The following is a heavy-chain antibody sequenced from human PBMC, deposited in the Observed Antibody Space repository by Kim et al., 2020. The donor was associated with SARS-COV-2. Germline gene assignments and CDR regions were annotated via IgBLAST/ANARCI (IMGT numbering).Heavy chain of an antibody. CDR1: GYTFTSYY. CDR3: ARDSGDGYNHGGYFDY. Sequence: ASVKVSCKASGYTFTSYYMHWVRQAPGQGLEWMGIINPSGGSTSYAQKFQGRVTMTRDTSTSTVYMELSSLRSEDTAVYYCARDSGDGYNHGGYFDYWGQGTLVTVSS. CDR2: INPSGGST. D-gene: IGHD5-12*01. V-gene: IGHV1-46*01. J-gene: IGHJ4*02.